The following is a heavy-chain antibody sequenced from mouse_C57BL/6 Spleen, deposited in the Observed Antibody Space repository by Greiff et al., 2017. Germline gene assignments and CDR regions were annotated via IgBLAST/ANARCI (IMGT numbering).Heavy chain of an antibody. J-gene: IGHJ1*03. CDR3: ARDDRLIYYDFDWYFDV. Sequence: VQLQQPGAELVKPGASVKLSCKASGYTFTSYWMHWVKQRPGRGLEWIGRIDPNSGGTKYNEKFKSKATLTVDTPSSTAYMQLSSLTSEASAVYYCARDDRLIYYDFDWYFDVWGTGTTVTVSS. D-gene: IGHD2-4*01. CDR1: GYTFTSYW. CDR2: IDPNSGGT. V-gene: IGHV1-72*01.